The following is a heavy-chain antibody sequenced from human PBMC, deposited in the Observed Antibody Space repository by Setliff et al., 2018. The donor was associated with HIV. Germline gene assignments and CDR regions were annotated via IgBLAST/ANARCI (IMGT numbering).Heavy chain of an antibody. CDR3: ARDPGGLYCRGTTCQGGCFDP. Sequence: ASVKVSCKASGYTFTNYGIAWVRQATGQGLEWMGWMNPNSGNTGYAQKFQGRVTMTRNTSISTAYMELSSLRSEDTALYYCARDPGGLYCRGTTCQGGCFDPWGQGSLVTVSS. J-gene: IGHJ5*02. V-gene: IGHV1-8*02. CDR2: MNPNSGNT. CDR1: GYTFTNYG. D-gene: IGHD2-2*01.